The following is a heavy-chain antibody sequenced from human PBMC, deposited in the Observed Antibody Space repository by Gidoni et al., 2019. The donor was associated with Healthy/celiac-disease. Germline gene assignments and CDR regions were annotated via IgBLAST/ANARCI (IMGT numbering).Heavy chain of an antibody. CDR2: ISGSGGST. V-gene: IGHV3-23*01. CDR3: AKDKGSTYGDYDGDAFDI. J-gene: IGHJ3*02. CDR1: GFTFSSYA. Sequence: EVQLLESGGGLVQPGGSLRLSCAASGFTFSSYAMCWVRQAPGKGLEWVSAISGSGGSTYYADSVKGRFTISRDNSKNTLYLQMNSLRAEDTAVYYCAKDKGSTYGDYDGDAFDIWGQGTMVTVSS. D-gene: IGHD4-17*01.